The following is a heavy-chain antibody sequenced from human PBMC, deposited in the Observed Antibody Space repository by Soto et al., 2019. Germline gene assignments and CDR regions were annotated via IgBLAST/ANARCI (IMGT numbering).Heavy chain of an antibody. V-gene: IGHV1-69*13. CDR1: RGTFSSYA. J-gene: IGHJ6*02. CDR3: ATVPHYYYYYGMDV. Sequence: SAKVSSKASRGTFSSYAISWVRQAPGQGLEWMGGIIPIFCTANYAQKFQGRVTITADESTSTAYMELSSLRSEDTAVYYCATVPHYYYYYGMDVWGQGTTVTVSS. CDR2: IIPIFCTA. D-gene: IGHD4-17*01.